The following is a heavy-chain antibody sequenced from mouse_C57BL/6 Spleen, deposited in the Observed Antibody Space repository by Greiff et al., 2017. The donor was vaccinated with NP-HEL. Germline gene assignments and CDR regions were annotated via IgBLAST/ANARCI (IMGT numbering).Heavy chain of an antibody. J-gene: IGHJ3*01. CDR3: AREDYGNSY. V-gene: IGHV1-76*01. CDR2: IYPGSGNT. D-gene: IGHD2-1*01. CDR1: GYTFTDYY. Sequence: VQLQQSGAELVRPGASVKLSCKASGYTFTDYYINWVKQRPGQGLEWIARIYPGSGNTYYNEKFKGKATLTAEKSSSTAYMQLSSLTSEDSAVFFCAREDYGNSYWGQGTLVTVSA.